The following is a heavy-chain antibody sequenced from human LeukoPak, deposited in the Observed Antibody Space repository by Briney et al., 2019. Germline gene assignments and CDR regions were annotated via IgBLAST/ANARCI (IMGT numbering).Heavy chain of an antibody. Sequence: GGSLRLSCAASGFTFSSYSMNWVRQAPGKGLEWVSCISNTNSYIYYADSVKGRFTISRDNAKNSLYLQMNNLRDEDTAVYYCARGGSSCFDSWGQGTLVTVSS. CDR1: GFTFSSYS. D-gene: IGHD6-13*01. V-gene: IGHV3-21*01. CDR3: ARGGSSCFDS. CDR2: ISNTNSYI. J-gene: IGHJ4*02.